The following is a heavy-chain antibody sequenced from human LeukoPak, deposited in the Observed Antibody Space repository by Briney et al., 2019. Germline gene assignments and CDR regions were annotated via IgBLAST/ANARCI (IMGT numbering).Heavy chain of an antibody. CDR1: GGSFSGYY. CDR2: INNSGTT. CDR3: ASTYYYDSSGRRIPRFDY. V-gene: IGHV4-34*01. J-gene: IGHJ4*02. D-gene: IGHD3-22*01. Sequence: PSETLSLTCAVYGGSFSGYYWSWIRQPPGKGLEWIGEINNSGTTNYNPSLKSRVTMSVDTSKNQFSLKLSSVTAADTAVYYCASTYYYDSSGRRIPRFDYWGQGTLVTVSS.